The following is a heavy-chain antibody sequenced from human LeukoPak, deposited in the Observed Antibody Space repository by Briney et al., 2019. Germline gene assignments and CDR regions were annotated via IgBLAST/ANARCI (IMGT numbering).Heavy chain of an antibody. CDR3: ARDRYYDSSGYYGVYGLYFDY. V-gene: IGHV3-11*01. CDR1: GFTFSDYY. J-gene: IGHJ4*02. CDR2: ISSSGSTI. D-gene: IGHD3-22*01. Sequence: PGGSLRLSCAASGFTFSDYYMSWIRQAPGKGLEWVSYISSSGSTIYYADSVKGRFTISRDNAKNSLYLQMNSLRAEDTAVHYCARDRYYDSSGYYGVYGLYFDYWGQGTLVTVSS.